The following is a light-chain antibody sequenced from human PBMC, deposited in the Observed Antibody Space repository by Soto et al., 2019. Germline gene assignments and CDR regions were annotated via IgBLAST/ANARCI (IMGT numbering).Light chain of an antibody. J-gene: IGKJ5*01. CDR1: HDIRNW. CDR2: AAS. V-gene: IGKV1-12*01. Sequence: DVQMTQSPSSVSASVGDRVTITCRASHDIRNWLAWYQQKPGKAPMLLIYAASTLQSGVPSRFSGSGSGTDFTLSITNLQPEDFAVYYCHQANSLPVTFGQGTRLEIK. CDR3: HQANSLPVT.